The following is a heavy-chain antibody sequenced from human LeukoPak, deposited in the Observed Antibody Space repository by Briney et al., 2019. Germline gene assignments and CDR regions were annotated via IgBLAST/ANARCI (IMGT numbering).Heavy chain of an antibody. Sequence: SETLSLTCTVSGGSISSYYWSWIRQPPGKGLEWIGYIYYSGSTNYNPSLKSRVTISVDTSKNQFSLKLSSVTAADTAVYYCARERGGDPGEYYYDSSGYYPPQHWGQGTLVTVSS. CDR1: GGSISSYY. D-gene: IGHD3-22*01. J-gene: IGHJ1*01. CDR2: IYYSGST. V-gene: IGHV4-59*12. CDR3: ARERGGDPGEYYYDSSGYYPPQH.